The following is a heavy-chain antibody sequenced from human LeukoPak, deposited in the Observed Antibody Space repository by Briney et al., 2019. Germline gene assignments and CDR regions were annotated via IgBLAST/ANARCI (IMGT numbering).Heavy chain of an antibody. J-gene: IGHJ5*02. D-gene: IGHD3-10*01. Sequence: SQTLSLTCAISGDSVSSNSAAWNWIRQSPSRGLEWLGRTYYRSKWYYDYAVSVKSRITINPDTSKNQFSLQLNSVTPEDTAVYYCARGLMGARRMEFWAHRFDPWGQGTLVTVSS. CDR2: TYYRSKWYY. CDR1: GDSVSSNSAA. CDR3: ARGLMGARRMEFWAHRFDP. V-gene: IGHV6-1*01.